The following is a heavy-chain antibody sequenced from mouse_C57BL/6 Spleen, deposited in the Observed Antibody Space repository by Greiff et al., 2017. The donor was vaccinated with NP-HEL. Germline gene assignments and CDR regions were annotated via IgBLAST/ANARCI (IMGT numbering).Heavy chain of an antibody. CDR2: ISSGGDYI. V-gene: IGHV5-9-1*02. D-gene: IGHD1-1*02. Sequence: EVKLVESGEGLVKPGGSLKLSCAASGFTFSSYAMSWVRQTPEKRLEWVAYISSGGDYIYYADTVKGRFTISRDNARNTLYLQMSSLKSEDTAMYYCTREGGGNYWYFDVWGTGTTVTVSS. CDR1: GFTFSSYA. J-gene: IGHJ1*03. CDR3: TREGGGNYWYFDV.